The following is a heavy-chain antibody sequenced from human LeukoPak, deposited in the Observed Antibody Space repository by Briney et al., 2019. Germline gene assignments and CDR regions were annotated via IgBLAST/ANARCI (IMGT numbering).Heavy chain of an antibody. CDR3: AKESPYAVGGTGRIYYFDY. CDR2: ISNSGRT. D-gene: IGHD1-26*01. V-gene: IGHV3-23*01. Sequence: GGSLRLSCAASGFTFSSYAISWVRQAPGKGLEWVSAISNSGRTYYADSVKGRFTISRDNSKNTLHLQMNSLSAEDTAVYYCAKESPYAVGGTGRIYYFDYWAQGALVTVSS. CDR1: GFTFSSYA. J-gene: IGHJ4*02.